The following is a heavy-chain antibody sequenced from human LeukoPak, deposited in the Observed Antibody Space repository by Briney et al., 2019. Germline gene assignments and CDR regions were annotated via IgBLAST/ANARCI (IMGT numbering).Heavy chain of an antibody. J-gene: IGHJ4*02. CDR3: ARGDCSAASCYYFDY. V-gene: IGHV3-11*04. D-gene: IGHD2-15*01. CDR2: ISSTVTTV. CDR1: GFRFSGHY. Sequence: PGGSLRLSCAASGFRFSGHYMSWIRQAPGKGLEWVAYISSTVTTVYYADSVKGRFTISRDNTKDSLYLQMSSLKAEDTAVYYCARGDCSAASCYYFDYWGRGTLVTVSS.